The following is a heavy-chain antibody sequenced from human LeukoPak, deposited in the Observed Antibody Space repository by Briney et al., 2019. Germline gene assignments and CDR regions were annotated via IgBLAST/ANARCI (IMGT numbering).Heavy chain of an antibody. J-gene: IGHJ5*01. CDR2: VNHDGDT. D-gene: IGHD2-8*01. CDR1: GASFNTYY. V-gene: IGHV4-34*01. CDR3: ARGPVALPNDRLNFFFDF. Sequence: PSETLSLTCAVYGASFNTYYWTWIRQSPDKGLEWIGEVNHDGDTNVNPSLRSRVVMSVDASKNQFSLKLTSVTATDTAVYFCARGPVALPNDRLNFFFDFWGKGTLVTVSS.